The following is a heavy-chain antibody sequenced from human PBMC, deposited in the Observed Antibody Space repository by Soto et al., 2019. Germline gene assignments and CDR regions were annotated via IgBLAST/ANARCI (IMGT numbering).Heavy chain of an antibody. CDR3: ARAPGRMMNALRYYYGLDV. CDR2: INHRGGT. J-gene: IGHJ6*02. V-gene: IGHV4-31*02. CDR1: GGSISSGDFY. Sequence: QVQLQESGPGLVKPSETLSFTCNVSGGSISSGDFYWSWIRQLPGKGLEWIGYINHRGGTYYNPALKRRITISVDTSKNQFALKMTSVTDADPAVYFGARAPGRMMNALRYYYGLDVWGQGTTVTVSS. D-gene: IGHD2-8*01.